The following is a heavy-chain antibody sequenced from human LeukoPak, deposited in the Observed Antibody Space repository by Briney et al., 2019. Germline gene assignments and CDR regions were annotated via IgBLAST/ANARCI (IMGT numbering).Heavy chain of an antibody. J-gene: IGHJ4*02. CDR3: ARDITQNKIVATARDY. CDR2: IIPILGIA. Sequence: SVKVSCKASGGTFSSYAISWVRQAPGQGLEWMGRIIPILGIANYAQKFQGRVTITADESTSTAYMELSSLRSEDTAVYYCARDITQNKIVATARDYWGQGTLVTVSS. CDR1: GGTFSSYA. V-gene: IGHV1-69*04. D-gene: IGHD5-12*01.